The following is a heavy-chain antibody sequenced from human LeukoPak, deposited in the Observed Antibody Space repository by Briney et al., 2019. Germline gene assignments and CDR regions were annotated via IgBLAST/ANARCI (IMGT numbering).Heavy chain of an antibody. CDR2: IYYSGST. J-gene: IGHJ4*02. V-gene: IGHV4-61*01. Sequence: PSETLSLTCTVSGGSVNSGSYYWNWIRQPPGKGLEWIGYIYYSGSTNYNPSLKSRVTISVDTSKNQFSLKLSSVTAADTAVYYCVTYYFDSSGPKKNYWGQGTLVTVSS. D-gene: IGHD3-22*01. CDR3: VTYYFDSSGPKKNY. CDR1: GGSVNSGSYY.